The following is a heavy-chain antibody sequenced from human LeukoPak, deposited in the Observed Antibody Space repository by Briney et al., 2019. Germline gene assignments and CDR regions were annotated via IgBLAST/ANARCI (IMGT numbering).Heavy chain of an antibody. D-gene: IGHD2-2*01. CDR1: RYTLTVYY. J-gene: IGHJ5*02. CDR3: ARDRSGVPAASNWFDP. V-gene: IGHV1-2*02. Sequence: ASLKDSSKASRYTLTVYYMHWGRPAPRQRLEWMGWIIPNRGGTNYAQKFQGRVTISRDTAITTAYMELSRLTSDDTAVYYCARDRSGVPAASNWFDPWGQGTLVTVSS. CDR2: IIPNRGGT.